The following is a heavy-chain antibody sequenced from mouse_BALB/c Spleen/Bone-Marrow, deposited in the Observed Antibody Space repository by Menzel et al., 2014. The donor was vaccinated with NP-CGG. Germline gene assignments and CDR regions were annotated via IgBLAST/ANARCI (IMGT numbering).Heavy chain of an antibody. D-gene: IGHD1-1*02. J-gene: IGHJ3*01. CDR2: ISTYYGDA. CDR3: ASRWGSSWFAY. V-gene: IGHV1S137*01. CDR1: GYTFTDYA. Sequence: VQLHQSGAELVRPGVSVKISCKGSGYTFTDYAMHWVKQSHAKSLEWIGVISTYYGDASYNQKFEGKTTMTVDKSSSTAYMELARLTSEDSAIYFCASRWGSSWFAYWGQGTLVTVSA.